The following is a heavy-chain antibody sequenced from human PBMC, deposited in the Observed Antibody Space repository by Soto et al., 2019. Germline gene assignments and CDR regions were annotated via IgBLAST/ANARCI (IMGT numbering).Heavy chain of an antibody. V-gene: IGHV3-9*01. Sequence: PGGSLRLSCAASGFTFDDYAMHWVRQAPGKGLEWVSGISWNSGSIGYADSVKGRFTISRDNAKNSLYLQMNSLRAEDTALYYCAKDTAGEFDYWGQGTLVTVSS. CDR2: ISWNSGSI. CDR3: AKDTAGEFDY. J-gene: IGHJ4*02. D-gene: IGHD3-16*01. CDR1: GFTFDDYA.